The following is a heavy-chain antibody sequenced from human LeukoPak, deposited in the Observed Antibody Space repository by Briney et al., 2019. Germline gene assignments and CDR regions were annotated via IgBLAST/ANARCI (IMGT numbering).Heavy chain of an antibody. CDR1: GFTFSSYA. Sequence: GGSLRLSCAASGFTFSSYAMSWVRQAPGEGLERVSAISGSGGSTYYADSVKGRFTISRDNSKNTLYLQMNSLRAEDTAVYYCAKYSGYDLDSVIFDYWGQGTLVTVSS. CDR3: AKYSGYDLDSVIFDY. D-gene: IGHD5-12*01. V-gene: IGHV3-23*01. J-gene: IGHJ4*02. CDR2: ISGSGGST.